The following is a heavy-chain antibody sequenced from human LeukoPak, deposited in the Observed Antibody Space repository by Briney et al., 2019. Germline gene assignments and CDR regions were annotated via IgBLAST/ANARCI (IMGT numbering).Heavy chain of an antibody. CDR2: IYSSGGT. D-gene: IGHD6-13*01. V-gene: IGHV4-4*07. Sequence: KPSETLSLTCTVSGGSISSYYWSWIRQPAGKGLEWIGRIYSSGGTDYNPSLKSRVTMSVDTSKNQFSLKLRSVTAADTAVYYCARGIAAASERAFDIWGQGTMVTGSS. CDR1: GGSISSYY. J-gene: IGHJ3*02. CDR3: ARGIAAASERAFDI.